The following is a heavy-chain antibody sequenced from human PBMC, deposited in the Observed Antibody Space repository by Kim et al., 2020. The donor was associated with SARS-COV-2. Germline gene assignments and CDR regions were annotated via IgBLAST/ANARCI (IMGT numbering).Heavy chain of an antibody. V-gene: IGHV3-30*01. D-gene: IGHD3-22*01. CDR3: ARDQDYYDSSGYYPPGY. J-gene: IGHJ4*02. Sequence: VKGRVTISRDNSKNTLYLQMNSLRAEDTAVYYCARDQDYYDSSGYYPPGYWGQGTLVTVSS.